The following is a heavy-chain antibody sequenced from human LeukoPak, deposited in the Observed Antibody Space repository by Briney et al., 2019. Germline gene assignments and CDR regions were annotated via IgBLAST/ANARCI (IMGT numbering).Heavy chain of an antibody. CDR1: GYTFTGYY. V-gene: IGHV1-2*02. J-gene: IGHJ6*03. CDR3: AKNVRGYSGFVRRTYYYYMDV. CDR2: INPNSGGT. D-gene: IGHD5-12*01. Sequence: ASVKVSCKASGYTFTGYYMHWVRQAPGQGLEWMGWINPNSGGTNYAQKFQGRVTMTRGTSISTAYMELSRLRSDDTAVYYCAKNVRGYSGFVRRTYYYYMDVWGKGTTVTVSS.